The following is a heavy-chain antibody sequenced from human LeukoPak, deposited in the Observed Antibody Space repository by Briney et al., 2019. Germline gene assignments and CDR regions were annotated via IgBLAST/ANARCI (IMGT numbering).Heavy chain of an antibody. CDR1: GFTFSSYE. CDR3: ARDSVTMIVGGLDY. J-gene: IGHJ4*02. V-gene: IGHV3-48*03. Sequence: PGGSLRLSCAASGFTFSSYEMNWVRQAPGKGLEWVSYISSSGSTIYYADSVKGRFTISRDNAKNSLYLQMNSLRPEDTAVYYCARDSVTMIVGGLDYWGQGTLVTVSS. D-gene: IGHD3-22*01. CDR2: ISSSGSTI.